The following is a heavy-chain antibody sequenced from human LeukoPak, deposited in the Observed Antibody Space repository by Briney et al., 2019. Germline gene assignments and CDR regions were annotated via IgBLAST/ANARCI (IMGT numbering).Heavy chain of an antibody. CDR2: IYYSGST. Sequence: PSETLSLTCTVSGGSISSYYWSWIRQPPGKGLEWIGYIYYSGSTNYNPSLKSRVTISVDTSKNQFSLKLSSVTAADTAVYYCARSPYYYGSGSPWIFGAFDIWGQGTMVTVSS. J-gene: IGHJ3*02. CDR1: GGSISSYY. D-gene: IGHD3-10*01. V-gene: IGHV4-59*01. CDR3: ARSPYYYGSGSPWIFGAFDI.